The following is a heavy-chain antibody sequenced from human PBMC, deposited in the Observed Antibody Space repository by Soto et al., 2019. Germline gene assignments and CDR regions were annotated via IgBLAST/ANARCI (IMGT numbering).Heavy chain of an antibody. Sequence: QVQLQESGPGLVKPSETLSLTCTVSGGSISSYYWSWIRQPPGKGLEWIGYIYYSGSTNYNPSLKSRGTRSVDTSKNQFSLKLCSVTAADTAVYYCARVWGYAFDDWGQGTLVTVSS. V-gene: IGHV4-59*01. D-gene: IGHD3-16*01. J-gene: IGHJ4*02. CDR2: IYYSGST. CDR1: GGSISSYY. CDR3: ARVWGYAFDD.